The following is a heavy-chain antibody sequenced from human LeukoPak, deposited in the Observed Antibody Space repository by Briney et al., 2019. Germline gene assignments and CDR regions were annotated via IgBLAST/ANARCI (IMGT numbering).Heavy chain of an antibody. D-gene: IGHD6-19*01. V-gene: IGHV3-7*03. Sequence: GGSLRLSSAPSRFSFRMYWMSWVRQAPGEGLEWVAIIESDASEKNYADSVKGRFTISRDNVKNSMYLQMDSLRAEDTAVYYCAGGMGWVSDYWGQGTLVTVSS. CDR1: RFSFRMYW. J-gene: IGHJ4*02. CDR2: IESDASEK. CDR3: AGGMGWVSDY.